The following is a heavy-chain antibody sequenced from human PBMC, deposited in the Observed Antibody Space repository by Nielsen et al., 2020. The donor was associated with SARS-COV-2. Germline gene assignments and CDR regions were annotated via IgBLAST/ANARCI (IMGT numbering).Heavy chain of an antibody. CDR2: IYYSGST. V-gene: IGHV4-59*01. J-gene: IGHJ4*02. D-gene: IGHD3-16*01. CDR3: TRERLTYFDY. Sequence: WIRQPPGKGLEWIGYIYYSGSTNYNPSLKSRVTISVDTSKNQFSLKLSSVTAADTAVYYCTRERLTYFDYWGQGALVTVSS.